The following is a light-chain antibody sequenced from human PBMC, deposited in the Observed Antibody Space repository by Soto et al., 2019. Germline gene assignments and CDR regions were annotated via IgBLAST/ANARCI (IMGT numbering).Light chain of an antibody. CDR1: QDITNS. CDR3: LQDYNYPWT. J-gene: IGKJ1*01. CDR2: AAS. V-gene: IGKV1-6*01. Sequence: IQMTQSPSSLSASVGDRVTITCQASQDITNSLNWYQQKPGKAPKLLMYAASSLQSGVPSRFSGSGSGTDFTLTISSLQPEDFATYYCLQDYNYPWTFGQGTKVEIK.